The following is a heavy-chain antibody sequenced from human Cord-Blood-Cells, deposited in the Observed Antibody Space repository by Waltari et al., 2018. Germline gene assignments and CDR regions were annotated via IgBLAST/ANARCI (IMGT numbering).Heavy chain of an antibody. CDR2: IYYSAST. CDR1: GGSISSSSYY. D-gene: IGHD1-26*01. Sequence: QLQLQESGPGLVKPSETLSLTCTVSGGSISSSSYYWGWIRTPPGKGLEWIGSIYYSASTYYNPSLKSRVTISVDTSKNQFSLKLSSVTAADTAVYYCARRGIKVGATVGFDPWGQGTLVTVSS. V-gene: IGHV4-39*07. CDR3: ARRGIKVGATVGFDP. J-gene: IGHJ5*02.